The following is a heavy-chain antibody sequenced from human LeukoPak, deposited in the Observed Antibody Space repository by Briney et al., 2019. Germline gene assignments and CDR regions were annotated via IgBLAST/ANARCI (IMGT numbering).Heavy chain of an antibody. CDR1: GGTFSSYT. CDR3: VLRFLEWLFPGW. V-gene: IGHV1-69*02. Sequence: SVKVSCKASGGTFSSYTISWVRQAPGQGLEWIGRIIPILGIANYAQKFQGRVTITADKSTSTAYMELSSLRSEDTAVYYCVLRFLEWLFPGWWGQGTLVTVSS. D-gene: IGHD3-3*01. CDR2: IIPILGIA. J-gene: IGHJ4*02.